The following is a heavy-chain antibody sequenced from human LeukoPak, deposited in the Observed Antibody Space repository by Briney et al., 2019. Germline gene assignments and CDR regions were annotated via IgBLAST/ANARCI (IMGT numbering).Heavy chain of an antibody. J-gene: IGHJ4*02. D-gene: IGHD6-6*01. Sequence: GGSLRLSCTASGFTFSSYGMHWVRQAPGKGLEWVAFIRYDGSNKYYADSVKGRFTISRDNSKNTLYLQMNSLRAEDTAVYYCAKDLRGIAARLFDYWGQGTLVTVSS. CDR3: AKDLRGIAARLFDY. CDR2: IRYDGSNK. CDR1: GFTFSSYG. V-gene: IGHV3-30*02.